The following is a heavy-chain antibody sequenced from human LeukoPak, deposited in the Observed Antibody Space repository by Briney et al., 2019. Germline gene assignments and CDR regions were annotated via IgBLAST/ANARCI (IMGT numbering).Heavy chain of an antibody. CDR1: GFAFDDFA. CDR3: SRNGLVDFDY. J-gene: IGHJ4*02. CDR2: IRRRAYGGAA. V-gene: IGHV3-49*04. Sequence: GGSLRLSCTTSGFAFDDFAMSWVRQPAGKGLEWVGFIRRRAYGGAAEYAASVKGRFIISRDDSKGIAYLQMNSPKTEDTAVYYCSRNGLVDFDYWGRGSRVIVSP.